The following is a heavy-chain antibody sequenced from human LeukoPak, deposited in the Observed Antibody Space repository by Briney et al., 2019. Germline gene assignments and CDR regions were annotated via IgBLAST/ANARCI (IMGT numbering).Heavy chain of an antibody. CDR3: ARDRRYCTNGVCSPRNWFDP. CDR1: GFIFSSYA. CDR2: ISYDGSNK. D-gene: IGHD2-8*01. Sequence: GGSLRLSCAASGFIFSSYAMHWVRQAPGKGLEWVAVISYDGSNKYYADSVKGRFTISRDNSKNTLYLQMNSLRAEDTAVYYCARDRRYCTNGVCSPRNWFDPWGQGTLVTVSS. J-gene: IGHJ5*02. V-gene: IGHV3-30-3*01.